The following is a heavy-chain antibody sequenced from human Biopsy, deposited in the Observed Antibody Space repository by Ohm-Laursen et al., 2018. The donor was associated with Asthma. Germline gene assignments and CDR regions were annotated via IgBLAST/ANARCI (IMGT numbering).Heavy chain of an antibody. CDR2: ITHDGSEK. J-gene: IGHJ1*01. CDR1: GFTFGDYW. Sequence: SLRLSCTASGFTFGDYWMSWVRQVPGKGLEWVANITHDGSEKNHVDSLKGRSTISRDNAKNSLYLQMNSLRAEDTAVYYCARTFHFWSPYHAEHFQLWGQGTLVTVSS. CDR3: ARTFHFWSPYHAEHFQL. V-gene: IGHV3-7*01. D-gene: IGHD3-3*02.